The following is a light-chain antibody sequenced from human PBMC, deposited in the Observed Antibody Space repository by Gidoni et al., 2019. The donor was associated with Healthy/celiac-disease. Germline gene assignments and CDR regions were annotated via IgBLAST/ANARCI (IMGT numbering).Light chain of an antibody. CDR2: YDS. J-gene: IGLJ2*01. V-gene: IGLV3-21*04. CDR1: NIVSIS. CDR3: QVWDSSSDHRV. Sequence: SYVLTKHPSVSVAPVKTARITCGGNNIVSISVHCDQQKPCQSPLLVIYYDSDRPSVIPERFSVSNSGNTATLTISRVEAGDEADYYCQVWDSSSDHRVFGGGTKLTVL.